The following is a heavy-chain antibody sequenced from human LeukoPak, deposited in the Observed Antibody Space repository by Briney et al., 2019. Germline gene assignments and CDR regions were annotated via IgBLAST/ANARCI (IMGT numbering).Heavy chain of an antibody. Sequence: GGSLRLSCAASGFTYSSHSMNWVRQAPGKGLEWVSYISSSSSTIYYADSVKGRFTISRDNAKNSLYLQMNSLRAEDTAVYYCARGAYYYEDWGQGTLVTVSS. CDR2: ISSSSSTI. CDR3: ARGAYYYED. CDR1: GFTYSSHS. V-gene: IGHV3-48*01. D-gene: IGHD3-22*01. J-gene: IGHJ4*02.